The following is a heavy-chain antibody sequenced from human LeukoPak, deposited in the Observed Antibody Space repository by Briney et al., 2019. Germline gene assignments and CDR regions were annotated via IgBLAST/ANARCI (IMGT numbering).Heavy chain of an antibody. V-gene: IGHV4-4*07. CDR1: GGSISSYY. J-gene: IGHJ4*02. CDR3: ARYSPVKVARGAAGFPSYFDY. CDR2: IYTSGST. Sequence: PSETLSLTCTVSGGSISSYYWSWIRQPAGKGLESIGRIYTSGSTNYNPSLKSRVTMSVDTSKNQFSLKLSSVTAADTAVYYCARYSPVKVARGAAGFPSYFDYWGQGTLVTVSS. D-gene: IGHD6-25*01.